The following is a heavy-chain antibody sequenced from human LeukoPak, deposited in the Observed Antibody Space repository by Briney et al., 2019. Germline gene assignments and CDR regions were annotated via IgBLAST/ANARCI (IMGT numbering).Heavy chain of an antibody. Sequence: PGGSLTLSRAAAGFTFVSYAMRWVRHATGGGLEWVSTISGGAGSTYNADYVKGHFTLSRDNSKNMLCLQMNSLGPADTAVYYCAKALEDGHNYGAFDYWGQGTLVTVSS. CDR3: AKALEDGHNYGAFDY. CDR1: GFTFVSYA. D-gene: IGHD5-24*01. V-gene: IGHV3-23*01. CDR2: ISGGAGST. J-gene: IGHJ4*02.